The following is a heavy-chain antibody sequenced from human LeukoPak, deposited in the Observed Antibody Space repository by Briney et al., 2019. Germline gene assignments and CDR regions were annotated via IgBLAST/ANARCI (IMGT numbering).Heavy chain of an antibody. V-gene: IGHV5-51*01. J-gene: IGHJ4*02. CDR3: TRRRGSGRTDY. CDR1: GYNFTTYW. D-gene: IGHD3-10*01. Sequence: GESLKISCKSSGYNFTTYWIGWVRQMPGKGLEWMGIIYPGDSDTRYSPSFQGQVTISADKSISTAYLQWSSLKASDTAMYFCTRRRGSGRTDYWGQGTLVTVSS. CDR2: IYPGDSDT.